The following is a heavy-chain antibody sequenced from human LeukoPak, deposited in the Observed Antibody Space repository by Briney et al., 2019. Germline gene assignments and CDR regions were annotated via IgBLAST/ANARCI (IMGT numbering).Heavy chain of an antibody. J-gene: IGHJ3*02. Sequence: SETLSLTCTVSGGSISSYYWSWIRQLPGKGLEWIGYIYYSGSTNYNPSLKSRVTISVDTSKNQFSLKLSSVTAADTAVYYCAREKNRYSSGWYGRNAFDIWGQGTMVTVSS. V-gene: IGHV4-59*12. CDR1: GGSISSYY. CDR2: IYYSGST. D-gene: IGHD6-19*01. CDR3: AREKNRYSSGWYGRNAFDI.